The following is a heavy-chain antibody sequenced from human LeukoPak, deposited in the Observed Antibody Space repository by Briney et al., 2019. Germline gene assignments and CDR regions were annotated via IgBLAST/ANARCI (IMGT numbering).Heavy chain of an antibody. J-gene: IGHJ4*02. D-gene: IGHD2-15*01. CDR2: ISASGSAI. Sequence: GGSLRLSCTASGFPLSSYSMNWIRQVPGKGLEWISYISASGSAIYYVDSVKGRVTVSRDNARNSLFLQMDSPRAEDTAVYYCVRVKGSYFDYWGPGTLVTVSS. CDR3: VRVKGSYFDY. V-gene: IGHV3-48*01. CDR1: GFPLSSYS.